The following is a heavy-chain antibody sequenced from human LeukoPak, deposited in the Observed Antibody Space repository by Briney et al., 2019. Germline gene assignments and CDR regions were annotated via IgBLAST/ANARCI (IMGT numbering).Heavy chain of an antibody. D-gene: IGHD3-16*02. J-gene: IGHJ4*02. CDR1: GVTLSHYD. CDR3: ARDIESGYFDY. CDR2: ISFDGSNK. V-gene: IGHV3-33*08. Sequence: GGSLRLSCAASGVTLSHYDMHWVRQAPGKGLEWVAVISFDGSNKYCADSVKGRFTISRDDSKNTLYLQMNSLRAENTAVYYCARDIESGYFDYWGQGTLVTVSS.